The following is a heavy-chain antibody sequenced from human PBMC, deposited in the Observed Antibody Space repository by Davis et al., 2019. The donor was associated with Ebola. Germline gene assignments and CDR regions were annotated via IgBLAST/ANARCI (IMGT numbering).Heavy chain of an antibody. CDR3: ARGPYQRVDF. CDR2: VWYDGNNK. CDR1: GSPTSTYG. V-gene: IGHV3-33*01. Sequence: PGGSLRLSCAASGSPTSTYGLHRVRQVPGKGLEWVAVVWYDGNNKYYADSAKGRFTITKDNSKNTLYLQMNSRGAEDTAVYHCARGPYQRVDFWRRGNLVTVSS. J-gene: IGHJ4*02. D-gene: IGHD2-2*01.